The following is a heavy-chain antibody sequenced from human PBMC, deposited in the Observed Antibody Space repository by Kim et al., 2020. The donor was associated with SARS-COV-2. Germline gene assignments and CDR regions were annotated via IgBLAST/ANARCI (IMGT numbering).Heavy chain of an antibody. CDR3: ARDGDRLDYYYYYGMDV. D-gene: IGHD2-21*02. J-gene: IGHJ6*02. V-gene: IGHV3-53*01. CDR2: IYSGGST. Sequence: GGSLRLSCAASGFTVSSNYMSWVRQAPGKGLEWVSVIYSGGSTYYADSVKGRFTISRDNSKNTLYLQMNSLRAEDTAVYYCARDGDRLDYYYYYGMDVWGQGTTVTVSS. CDR1: GFTVSSNY.